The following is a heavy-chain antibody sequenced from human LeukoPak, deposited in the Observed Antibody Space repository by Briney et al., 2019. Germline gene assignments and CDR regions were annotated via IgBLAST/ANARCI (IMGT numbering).Heavy chain of an antibody. CDR3: ATEGSGWEPSPGDY. J-gene: IGHJ4*02. Sequence: ASVKVSCKASGYTFTSYGISWMRQAPGQGLEWMGWISAYNGNTNYAQKVQGRVTMTTDTSTSTAYMELRSLRSDDTAVYYCATEGSGWEPSPGDYWGQGTLVTVSS. D-gene: IGHD6-19*01. CDR2: ISAYNGNT. V-gene: IGHV1-18*01. CDR1: GYTFTSYG.